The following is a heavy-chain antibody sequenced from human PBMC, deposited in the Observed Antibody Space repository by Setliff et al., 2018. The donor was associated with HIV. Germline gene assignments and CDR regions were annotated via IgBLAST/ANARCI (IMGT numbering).Heavy chain of an antibody. CDR1: GGSIDNNKYY. Sequence: SETLSLTCSVSGGSIDNNKYYWTWIRQPPGKGLEWTGSIYHTGRTYYNRSLESRLTISIDTSKNQFSLKLTSVTAADTVMYYCARLGSHCKNAFCPPYWGQGTLVTVSS. CDR2: IYHTGRT. CDR3: ARLGSHCKNAFCPPY. J-gene: IGHJ4*02. D-gene: IGHD2-15*01. V-gene: IGHV4-39*01.